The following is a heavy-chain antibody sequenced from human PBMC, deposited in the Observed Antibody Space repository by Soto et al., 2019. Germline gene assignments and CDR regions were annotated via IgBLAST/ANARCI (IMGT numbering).Heavy chain of an antibody. V-gene: IGHV1-69*13. CDR3: ARDSRYYYDSRGYDYYYYGMDV. J-gene: IGHJ6*02. D-gene: IGHD3-22*01. CDR1: GGTFSSYS. Sequence: SVKVSCKASGGTFSSYSISWVRQAPGQGLEWMGGIIPIFGTANYAQKFQGRVTITADESTSTAYMELSSLRSEDTAVYYCARDSRYYYDSRGYDYYYYGMDVWGQGTTVTVSS. CDR2: IIPIFGTA.